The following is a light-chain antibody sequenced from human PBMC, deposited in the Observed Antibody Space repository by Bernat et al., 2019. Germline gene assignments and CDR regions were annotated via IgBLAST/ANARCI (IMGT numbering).Light chain of an antibody. CDR3: KQSYSIPRT. CDR2: AAS. V-gene: IGKV1-39*01. J-gene: IGKJ4*01. Sequence: DIQMTQSPSSLSASVGDRVIVSCRASQSITNYLNWYQHRPGKAPKLLIYAASILQSGVPSRFSGRGSGTDFTLTISSLQPEDFATYYCKQSYSIPRTFGGGTKVEI. CDR1: QSITNY.